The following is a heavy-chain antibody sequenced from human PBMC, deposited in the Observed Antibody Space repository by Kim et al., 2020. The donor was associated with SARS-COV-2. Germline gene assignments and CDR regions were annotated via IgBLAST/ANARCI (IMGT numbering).Heavy chain of an antibody. D-gene: IGHD1-26*01. V-gene: IGHV3-13*01. Sequence: GGSLRLSCAASGFTFSSHDMHWVRQATGKGLEWVSGIGADGDTYYLGSVRGRFTISRENAKNSLYLQMNSLRVGDTAVYYCVRDPSGSNYFYGMDVWGQGTTVTVS. CDR1: GFTFSSHD. CDR2: IGADGDT. J-gene: IGHJ6*02. CDR3: VRDPSGSNYFYGMDV.